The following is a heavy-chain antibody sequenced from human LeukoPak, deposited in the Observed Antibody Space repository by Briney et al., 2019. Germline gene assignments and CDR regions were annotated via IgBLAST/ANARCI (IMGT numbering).Heavy chain of an antibody. J-gene: IGHJ4*02. Sequence: ASVKVSCKASGYTFTSYGISWVRQAPGQGLEWMGWISAYNGITNYAQKLQGRVTMTTDTSTSTAYMELRSLRSDDTAVYYCARWRSYYYDSSGYCFDYWGQGTLVTVSS. V-gene: IGHV1-18*01. CDR3: ARWRSYYYDSSGYCFDY. CDR1: GYTFTSYG. CDR2: ISAYNGIT. D-gene: IGHD3-22*01.